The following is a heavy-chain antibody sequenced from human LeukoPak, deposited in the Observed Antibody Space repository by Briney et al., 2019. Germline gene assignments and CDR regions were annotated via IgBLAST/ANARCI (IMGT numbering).Heavy chain of an antibody. CDR1: GFTFSSYA. J-gene: IGHJ1*01. Sequence: GRSLRLSCAASGFTFSSYAMHGVRQAPGKGLEGVAVISYDGSNKNYADSVKGRFTISRDNTKNTLYLQMNSLRAEDTAVYYCAREVVGATPSSKYFQHWGQGTLVTVSS. CDR2: ISYDGSNK. V-gene: IGHV3-30*01. CDR3: AREVVGATPSSKYFQH. D-gene: IGHD1-26*01.